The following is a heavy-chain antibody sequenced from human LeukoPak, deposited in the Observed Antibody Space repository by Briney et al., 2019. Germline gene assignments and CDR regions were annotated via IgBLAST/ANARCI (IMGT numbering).Heavy chain of an antibody. D-gene: IGHD3-22*01. Sequence: ASETLSLTCTVSGGSISSSSYFWGWIRQPPGKGLEWIGEINHSGSTNYNPPLKSRVTISVDTSKNQFSLKLSSVTAADTAVYYCARVDSSGYYYDWYYFDYWGQGTLVTVSS. V-gene: IGHV4-39*07. CDR3: ARVDSSGYYYDWYYFDY. J-gene: IGHJ4*02. CDR2: INHSGST. CDR1: GGSISSSSYF.